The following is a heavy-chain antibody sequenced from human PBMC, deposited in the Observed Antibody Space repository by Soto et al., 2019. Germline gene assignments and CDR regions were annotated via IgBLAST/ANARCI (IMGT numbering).Heavy chain of an antibody. Sequence: GESLKISCKGSGYSFTSYWIGWVRQMPGKGLEWMGIIYPGDSDTRYSPSFQGQVTISADKSISTAYLQWSSLKASDTAMYYCATPPSSGWLVVAFDIWGQGTMVTVSS. D-gene: IGHD6-19*01. V-gene: IGHV5-51*01. J-gene: IGHJ3*02. CDR3: ATPPSSGWLVVAFDI. CDR1: GYSFTSYW. CDR2: IYPGDSDT.